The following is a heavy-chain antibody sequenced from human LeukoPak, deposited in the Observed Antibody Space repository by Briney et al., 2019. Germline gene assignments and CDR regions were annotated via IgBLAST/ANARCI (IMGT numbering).Heavy chain of an antibody. V-gene: IGHV3-11*05. CDR2: ISSSSSYT. CDR3: ARESRYCSGGRCYMSDY. D-gene: IGHD2-15*01. Sequence: PGGSLRLSCAASGFTFSDYYMSWIRQAPGKGLEWVSYISSSSSYTNYADSVKGRFTLSRDNAKNSLYLQVNSLRAEDTAVYYCARESRYCSGGRCYMSDYWGQGTLVTVSS. CDR1: GFTFSDYY. J-gene: IGHJ4*02.